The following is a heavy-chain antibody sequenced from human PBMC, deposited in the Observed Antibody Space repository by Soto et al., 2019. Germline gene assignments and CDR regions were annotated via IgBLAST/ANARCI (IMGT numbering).Heavy chain of an antibody. CDR1: GGTFSSYA. CDR2: IIPIFGTA. J-gene: IGHJ4*02. CDR3: VISFGVVSHHIFDY. V-gene: IGHV1-69*12. Sequence: QVQLVQSGVEVKKPGSSVKVSCKASGGTFSSYAISWVRQAPGQGLEWMGGIIPIFGTANYAQKFQGRVTITADESTSTAYMELSSLRSEDTAVYYCVISFGVVSHHIFDYWGQGTLVTVSS. D-gene: IGHD3-3*01.